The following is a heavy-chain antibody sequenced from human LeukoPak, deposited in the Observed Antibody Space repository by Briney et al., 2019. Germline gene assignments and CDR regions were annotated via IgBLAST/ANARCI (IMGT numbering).Heavy chain of an antibody. D-gene: IGHD4-17*01. CDR3: ATGDDYFDY. V-gene: IGHV1-2*02. Sequence: ASVKVSCKASEYTFTGYFMHWVRQAPGQGLEWMGWINPNSGGTNYAQKFQGRVTMTRDTSISTVYVELSSLRSDDTAVYYCATGDDYFDYWGQGTLVTVSS. CDR1: EYTFTGYF. CDR2: INPNSGGT. J-gene: IGHJ4*02.